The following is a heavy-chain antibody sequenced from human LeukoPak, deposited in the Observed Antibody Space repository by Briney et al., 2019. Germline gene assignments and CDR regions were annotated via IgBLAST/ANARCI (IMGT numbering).Heavy chain of an antibody. D-gene: IGHD1-26*01. CDR2: INWIGGST. CDR1: GFTFDDYG. CDR3: ASHVGATTDDAFDI. Sequence: GGSLRLSCAASGFTFDDYGMSWVRQAPGKGLEWVSCINWIGGSTGYADSVKGRFTITRDNAKNSLYLQMTSLRAEDTALYYCASHVGATTDDAFDIWGQGTMVTVSS. J-gene: IGHJ3*02. V-gene: IGHV3-20*04.